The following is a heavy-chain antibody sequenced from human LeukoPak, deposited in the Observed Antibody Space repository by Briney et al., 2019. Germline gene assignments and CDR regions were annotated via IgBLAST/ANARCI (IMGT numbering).Heavy chain of an antibody. CDR2: IRGSGDAV. V-gene: IGHV3-48*03. Sequence: GGSLRLSCAASGFIFSSYDMNWVRQAPGKGLEWISCIRGSGDAVSYADSVKGRFTISRDNAKNSVFLQMNSLRAEDTAIYYCSRRGPPDFDSWGQGTLATVS. CDR1: GFIFSSYD. J-gene: IGHJ4*02. CDR3: SRRGPPDFDS.